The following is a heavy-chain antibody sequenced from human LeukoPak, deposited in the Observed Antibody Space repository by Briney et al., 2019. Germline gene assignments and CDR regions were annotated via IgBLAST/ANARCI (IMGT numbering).Heavy chain of an antibody. CDR3: ARRSGYSYGGHFDY. D-gene: IGHD5-18*01. J-gene: IGHJ4*02. Sequence: SETLSLTCTVSGGSISNYWSWIRQPPGKGLEWIGYIYYSGSTNYNPSLKSRVTISVDTSKNQFSLELSSVTAADTAVYYCARRSGYSYGGHFDYWGQGTLVTVSS. CDR2: IYYSGST. V-gene: IGHV4-59*08. CDR1: GGSISNY.